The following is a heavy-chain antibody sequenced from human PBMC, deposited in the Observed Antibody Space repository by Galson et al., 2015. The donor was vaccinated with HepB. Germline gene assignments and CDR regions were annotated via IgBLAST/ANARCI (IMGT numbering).Heavy chain of an antibody. CDR2: ISSSSSYI. Sequence: SLRLSCAASGFTFSSYSMNWVRQAPGKGLGWVSSISSSSSYIYYADSVKGRFTISRDNAKNSLYLQMNSLRAEDTAVYYCARDELGYCSSTSCPKAYWGQGTLVTVSP. CDR3: ARDELGYCSSTSCPKAY. D-gene: IGHD2-2*01. J-gene: IGHJ4*02. V-gene: IGHV3-21*01. CDR1: GFTFSSYS.